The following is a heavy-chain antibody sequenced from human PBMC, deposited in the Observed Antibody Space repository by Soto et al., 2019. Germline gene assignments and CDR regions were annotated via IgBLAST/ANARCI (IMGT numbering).Heavy chain of an antibody. CDR3: ASHTEAAILHAMDV. D-gene: IGHD2-21*02. CDR2: SRSKPNNYIT. V-gene: IGHV3-72*01. J-gene: IGHJ6*02. Sequence: PGGSLRLSCAASGFLFSDHYMDWVRQAPGKGLEWIGRSRSKPNNYITEYAASVQGRFTISRDDSKNSVYLQMESLTTEDTAVYFCASHTEAAILHAMDVWGQETTFTVYS. CDR1: GFLFSDHY.